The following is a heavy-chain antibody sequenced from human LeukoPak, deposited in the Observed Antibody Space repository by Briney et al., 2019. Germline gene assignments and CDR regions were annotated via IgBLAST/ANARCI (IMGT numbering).Heavy chain of an antibody. CDR1: QYTFTDYA. CDR3: TTGENHGRGWYTY. J-gene: IGHJ4*02. CDR2: IDAGNGKT. Sequence: WASVKVSCKASQYTFTDYAVHWVRQAPGQRLEWMGWIDAGNGKTKYSQSFQGRVTIIRDTSATTAYMELSSLRSEDTAVYYCTTGENHGRGWYTYWGQGILVTVSS. D-gene: IGHD6-19*01. V-gene: IGHV1-3*01.